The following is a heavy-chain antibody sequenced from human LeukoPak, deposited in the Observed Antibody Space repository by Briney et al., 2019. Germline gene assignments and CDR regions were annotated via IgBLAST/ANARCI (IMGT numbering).Heavy chain of an antibody. D-gene: IGHD2-2*01. CDR2: IRYDGSNK. Sequence: GGSLRLSCAASGFTFSSYGMHWVRQAPGKGLEWVAFIRYDGSNKYYADSVMGRFTISRDNSKNTLYLQMNSLRAEDTAVYYCAKDHCSSTSRFVDAFDIWGQGTMVTVSS. CDR1: GFTFSSYG. V-gene: IGHV3-30*02. J-gene: IGHJ3*02. CDR3: AKDHCSSTSRFVDAFDI.